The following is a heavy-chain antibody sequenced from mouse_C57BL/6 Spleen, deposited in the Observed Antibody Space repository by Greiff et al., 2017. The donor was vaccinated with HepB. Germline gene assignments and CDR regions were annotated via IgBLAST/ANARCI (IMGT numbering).Heavy chain of an antibody. J-gene: IGHJ1*03. V-gene: IGHV1-54*01. CDR1: GYAFTNYL. D-gene: IGHD1-1*01. CDR2: INPGSGGT. Sequence: QVQLKESGAELVRPGTSVKVSCKASGYAFTNYLIEWVKQRPGQGLEWIGVINPGSGGTNYNEKFKGKATLTADKSSSTAYMQLSSLTSEDSAVYFCARDLYYYGSSSLYFDVWGTGTTVTVSS. CDR3: ARDLYYYGSSSLYFDV.